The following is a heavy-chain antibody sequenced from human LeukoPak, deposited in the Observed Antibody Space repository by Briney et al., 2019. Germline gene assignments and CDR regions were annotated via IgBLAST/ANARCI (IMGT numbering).Heavy chain of an antibody. CDR3: VQARRKVDY. Sequence: GASVKVSCKASGYTFTGYYMHWVRQAPGQGLEWMGWINPNSGGTNYAQKFQGRVTMTRDTSISTAYMELSGLRSDDTTVYYCVQARRKVDYWGQGTLVTVSS. CDR2: INPNSGGT. D-gene: IGHD6-6*01. V-gene: IGHV1-2*02. CDR1: GYTFTGYY. J-gene: IGHJ4*02.